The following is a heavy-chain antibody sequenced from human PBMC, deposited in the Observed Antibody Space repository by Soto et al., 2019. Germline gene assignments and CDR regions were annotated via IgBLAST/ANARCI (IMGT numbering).Heavy chain of an antibody. J-gene: IGHJ6*02. CDR3: AKFLLIGAPRYYYGMDV. CDR2: ISYDGSNK. D-gene: IGHD5-12*01. V-gene: IGHV3-30*18. Sequence: GSLRLSCAASGFTFSSYGMHWVRQAPGKGLEWVAVISYDGSNKYYADSVKGRFTISRDNSKNTLYLQMNSLRAEDTAVYYCAKFLLIGAPRYYYGMDVWGQGTTVTVSS. CDR1: GFTFSSYG.